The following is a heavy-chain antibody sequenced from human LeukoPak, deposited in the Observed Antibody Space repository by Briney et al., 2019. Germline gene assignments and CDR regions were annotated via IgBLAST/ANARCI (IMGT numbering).Heavy chain of an antibody. CDR2: INPSGGST. CDR1: GYTFTSYY. D-gene: IGHD3-10*01. CDR3: ARDSAMARGRPYYFDY. Sequence: GASVKVSCKASGYTFTSYYIHWVRQAPGQGLEWMGIINPSGGSTSYAQKFQGRVTMTRDTSTSTVYMELSSLRSEDTAVYYCARDSAMARGRPYYFDYWGQGTLVTVSS. V-gene: IGHV1-46*01. J-gene: IGHJ4*02.